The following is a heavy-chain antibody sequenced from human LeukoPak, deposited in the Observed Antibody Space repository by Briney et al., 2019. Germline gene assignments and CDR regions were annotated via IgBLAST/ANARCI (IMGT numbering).Heavy chain of an antibody. D-gene: IGHD6-19*01. Sequence: ASVKVSCKASGYTFTGYYMHWVRQAPGQGLEWMGWINPNSGGTNYAQKFQGRVTMTRDTSISTAYMELSRLRSDDTAVYYCAREGVGAVAVRYYYYMDVWGKGTTVTVSS. J-gene: IGHJ6*03. CDR2: INPNSGGT. CDR1: GYTFTGYY. V-gene: IGHV1-2*02. CDR3: AREGVGAVAVRYYYYMDV.